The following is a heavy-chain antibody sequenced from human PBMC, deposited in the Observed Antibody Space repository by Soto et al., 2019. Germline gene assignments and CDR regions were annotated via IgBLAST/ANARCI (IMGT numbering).Heavy chain of an antibody. Sequence: QVQLVESGGGVVQPGRSLRLSCAASGFTFSSYAMHWVRQAPGKGLEWVAGISYDGSNKYYADSEKRRFTISRDHSKNTLYLHMTSLRAEDTAVYYCARPLWRNDYNWGYFDLWGRGTLVTVSS. CDR1: GFTFSSYA. D-gene: IGHD4-4*01. J-gene: IGHJ2*01. CDR2: ISYDGSNK. V-gene: IGHV3-30-3*01. CDR3: ARPLWRNDYNWGYFDL.